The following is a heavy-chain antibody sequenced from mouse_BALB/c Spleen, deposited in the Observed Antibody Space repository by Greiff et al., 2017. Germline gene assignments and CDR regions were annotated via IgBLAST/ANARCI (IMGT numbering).Heavy chain of an antibody. D-gene: IGHD2-1*01. CDR2: IWSGGST. CDR3: ARNFYYGNKGAMDY. J-gene: IGHJ4*01. V-gene: IGHV2-2*02. Sequence: QVQLQQSGPGLVQPSQSLSITCTVSGFSLTSYGVHWVRQSPGKGLEWLGVIWSGGSTDYNAAFISRLSISKDNSKSQVFFKMNGLQANDTAIYYCARNFYYGNKGAMDYWGQGTSVTVSS. CDR1: GFSLTSYG.